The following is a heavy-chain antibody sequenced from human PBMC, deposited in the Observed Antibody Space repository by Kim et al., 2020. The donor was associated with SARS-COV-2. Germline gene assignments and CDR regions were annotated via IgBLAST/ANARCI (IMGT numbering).Heavy chain of an antibody. CDR2: IRTKPYGGTA. Sequence: GGSLRLSCTTSGFTFGDYVLSWVRQAPGRGLEWVSFIRTKPYGGTAEYAASVRGRFTFSRDDSKSIAYLQMNSLKTEDTAVYYCCRSLGGGSGYYPRLNYYYMDVWGKGTTVTVSS. V-gene: IGHV3-49*04. J-gene: IGHJ6*03. D-gene: IGHD3-3*01. CDR3: CRSLGGGSGYYPRLNYYYMDV. CDR1: GFTFGDYV.